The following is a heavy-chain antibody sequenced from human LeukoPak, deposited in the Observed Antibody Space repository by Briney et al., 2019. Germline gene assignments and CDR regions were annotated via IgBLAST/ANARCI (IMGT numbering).Heavy chain of an antibody. J-gene: IGHJ4*02. D-gene: IGHD6-6*01. Sequence: PGGSLRLSCAASGFTFSSYWMSWVRQAPGKGLEWVANIQQGGSEKYYVDSVKGRFTISRDNAKNSLFLQVNSLRAEDTAVYYCARCHSSSSGDYWGQGTLVTVSS. CDR2: IQQGGSEK. V-gene: IGHV3-7*05. CDR1: GFTFSSYW. CDR3: ARCHSSSSGDY.